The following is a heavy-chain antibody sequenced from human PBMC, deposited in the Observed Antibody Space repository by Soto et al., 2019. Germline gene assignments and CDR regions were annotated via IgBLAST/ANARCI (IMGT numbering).Heavy chain of an antibody. CDR3: AKSIAAAGPSPPYYYYYGMDV. Sequence: GGSLRLSCAASGFTFSSYAMSWVRQAPGKGLEWVSAISGSGGSTYYADSVKGRFTISRDNSKNTLYLQMNSLRAEDTAVYYCAKSIAAAGPSPPYYYYYGMDVWGQGTTVTVSS. V-gene: IGHV3-23*01. D-gene: IGHD6-13*01. CDR1: GFTFSSYA. CDR2: ISGSGGST. J-gene: IGHJ6*02.